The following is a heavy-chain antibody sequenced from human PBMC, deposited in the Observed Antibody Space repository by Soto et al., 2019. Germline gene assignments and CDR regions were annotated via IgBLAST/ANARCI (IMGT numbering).Heavy chain of an antibody. V-gene: IGHV3-23*01. Sequence: GGSLRLSCAASGFTFSSYAMSWVRQAPGRGLEWVSKITGSGDSTYYVDSVKGRFTSSRDNSKNTLYLQMNSLRAEDTAVYYCARRYGYSFDYWGQGTLVTVSS. D-gene: IGHD1-1*01. J-gene: IGHJ4*02. CDR1: GFTFSSYA. CDR2: ITGSGDST. CDR3: ARRYGYSFDY.